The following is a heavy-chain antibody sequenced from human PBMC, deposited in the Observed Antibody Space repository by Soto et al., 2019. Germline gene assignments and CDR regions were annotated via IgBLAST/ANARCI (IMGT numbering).Heavy chain of an antibody. Sequence: PGESLKISCKGSGYSFTSYWISWVRQMPGKGLEWMGRIDPSDSYTNYSPSFQGHVTISADKSISTAYLQWSSLKASDTAMYYCAAPKQLSMGYYYVMDVWGQGTTVTVYS. CDR1: GYSFTSYW. CDR3: AAPKQLSMGYYYVMDV. J-gene: IGHJ6*01. CDR2: IDPSDSYT. V-gene: IGHV5-10-1*01. D-gene: IGHD2-2*01.